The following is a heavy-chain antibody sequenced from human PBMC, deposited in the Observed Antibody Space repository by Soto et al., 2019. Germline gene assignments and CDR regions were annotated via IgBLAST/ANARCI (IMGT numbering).Heavy chain of an antibody. D-gene: IGHD5-18*01. CDR2: ISYDGSNK. CDR1: GFTFSSYG. Sequence: GGSLRLSCAASGFTFSSYGMHWVRQAPGKGLEWVAVISYDGSNKYYADSVKGRFTISRDNSKNTLYLQMNSLRAEDTAVYYCAKCGAGDTAMQKYYFDYWGQGTLVTVSS. CDR3: AKCGAGDTAMQKYYFDY. J-gene: IGHJ4*02. V-gene: IGHV3-30*18.